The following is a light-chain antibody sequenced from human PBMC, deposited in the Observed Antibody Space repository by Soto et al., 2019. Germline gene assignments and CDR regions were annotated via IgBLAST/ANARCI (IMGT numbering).Light chain of an antibody. Sequence: QSVLTQPASVSGSPGQSITISCTGSSSDVGTSKYVSWYQQHPGKAPKVMIYEVSNRPSGVSNRFSGSRSGNTASLTISGLQAEDEADYYCSSHTSTSTDYVFGTGTKVTVL. CDR1: SSDVGTSKY. CDR2: EVS. V-gene: IGLV2-14*01. CDR3: SSHTSTSTDYV. J-gene: IGLJ1*01.